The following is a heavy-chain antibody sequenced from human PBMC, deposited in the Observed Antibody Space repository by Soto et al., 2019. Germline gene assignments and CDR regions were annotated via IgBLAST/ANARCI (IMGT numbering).Heavy chain of an antibody. CDR3: AKVKRRDYFDY. V-gene: IGHV3-23*01. Sequence: GGSLRLSWAASRCKYRNYARRWVSHAPGKGLEWVSAISGSGGTTSYAPSVKGRFTIPRYNSKNTLYLQMNSLRAQYTAVYYSAKVKRRDYFDYWRHRTLVTVSS. J-gene: IGHJ4*01. CDR1: RCKYRNYA. CDR2: ISGSGGTT.